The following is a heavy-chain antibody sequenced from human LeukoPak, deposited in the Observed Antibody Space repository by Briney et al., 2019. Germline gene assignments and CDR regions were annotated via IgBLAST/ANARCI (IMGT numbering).Heavy chain of an antibody. CDR3: ARVTTGTGPFDY. Sequence: ASVKVSCKASGYTFTSYDINWVRQAPGQGLEWMGWINPNSGGTNYAQKFQGRVTMTRDTSISTAYMELSRLRSDDTAVYYCARVTTGTGPFDYWGQGTLVTVSS. D-gene: IGHD3-10*01. CDR1: GYTFTSYD. CDR2: INPNSGGT. J-gene: IGHJ4*02. V-gene: IGHV1-2*02.